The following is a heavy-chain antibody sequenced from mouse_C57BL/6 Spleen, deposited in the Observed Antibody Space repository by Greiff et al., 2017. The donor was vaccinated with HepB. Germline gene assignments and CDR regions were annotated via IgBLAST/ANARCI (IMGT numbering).Heavy chain of an antibody. V-gene: IGHV1-50*01. CDR1: GYTFTSYW. CDR2: IDPSDSYT. J-gene: IGHJ1*03. Sequence: QVQLQQPGAELVKPGASVKLSCKASGYTFTSYWMQWVKQRPGQGLEWIGEIDPSDSYTNYNQKFKGKATLTVDTSSSTAYMQLSSLTSEDSAVYYCARGLGYYGSSYHWYFDGWGTGTTVTVSS. D-gene: IGHD1-1*01. CDR3: ARGLGYYGSSYHWYFDG.